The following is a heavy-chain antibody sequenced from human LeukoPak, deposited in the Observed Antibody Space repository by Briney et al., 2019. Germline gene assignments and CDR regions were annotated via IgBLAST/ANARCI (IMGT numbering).Heavy chain of an antibody. J-gene: IGHJ6*03. CDR2: IYYSGST. Sequence: SETLSLTCTVSGGSISSYYWSWIRQPPGKGLEWIGYIYYSGSTNYNPSLKSRVTISVDTSKNQFSLKLSSVTAADTAVYYCARLKEVKMATRYYYYMDVWGKGTTVTVSS. CDR3: ARLKEVKMATRYYYYMDV. D-gene: IGHD5-24*01. V-gene: IGHV4-59*01. CDR1: GGSISSYY.